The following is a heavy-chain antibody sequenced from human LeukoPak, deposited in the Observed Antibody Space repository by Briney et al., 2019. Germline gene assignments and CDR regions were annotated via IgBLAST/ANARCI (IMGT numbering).Heavy chain of an antibody. J-gene: IGHJ3*02. CDR2: ISSSSSYI. CDR1: GFTFSSYS. D-gene: IGHD3-3*01. V-gene: IGHV3-21*04. CDR3: AKDGDTIFGVLLSAFDI. Sequence: GGSLRLSCAASGFTFSSYSMNWVRQAPGKGLEWVSSISSSSSYIYYADSVKGRFTISRDNAKNSLYLQMNSLRAEDTAVYYCAKDGDTIFGVLLSAFDIWGQGTMVTVSS.